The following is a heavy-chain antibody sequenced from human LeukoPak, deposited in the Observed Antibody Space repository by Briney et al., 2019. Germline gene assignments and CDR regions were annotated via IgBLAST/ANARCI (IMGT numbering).Heavy chain of an antibody. CDR3: TRRSHCEGVSCPPD. V-gene: IGHV4-39*01. Sequence: SETLSLTCTVSDDSISNTYYYWVWIRQPPGKGLEWIGTIYYDGRTYYNPSLKSRVTTSLDTSRNQFSLNLNSVTATDTAVYYCTRRSHCEGVSCPPDWGQGTTVTVSS. CDR2: IYYDGRT. CDR1: DDSISNTYYY. J-gene: IGHJ6*02. D-gene: IGHD2-2*01.